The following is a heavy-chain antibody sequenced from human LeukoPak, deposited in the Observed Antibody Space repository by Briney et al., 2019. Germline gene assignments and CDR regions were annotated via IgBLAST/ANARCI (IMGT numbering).Heavy chain of an antibody. D-gene: IGHD6-19*01. CDR1: GFTFSSYE. Sequence: GGSLRLSCAASGFTFSSYEMNWVRQAPGKGLEWVSYIGSSGSTIYYADSVKGRFTISRDNAKNSLYLQMNSLRAEDTAVYYCAREIAEQWLVLHDAFDIWGQGTMVTVSS. CDR2: IGSSGSTI. V-gene: IGHV3-48*03. J-gene: IGHJ3*02. CDR3: AREIAEQWLVLHDAFDI.